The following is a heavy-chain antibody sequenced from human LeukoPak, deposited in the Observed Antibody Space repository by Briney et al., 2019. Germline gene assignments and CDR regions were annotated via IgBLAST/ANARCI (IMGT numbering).Heavy chain of an antibody. CDR2: INHSGST. CDR1: GGSFSGYY. CDR3: AGGCVLRFLEWLLDY. J-gene: IGHJ4*02. Sequence: PSETLSLTCALYGGSFSGYYWSWIRQPPGKGLEWIGEINHSGSTNYNPSLKSRVTISVDTSKNQFSLKLSSVTAADTAVYYCAGGCVLRFLEWLLDYWGQGTLVTVSS. V-gene: IGHV4-34*01. D-gene: IGHD3-3*01.